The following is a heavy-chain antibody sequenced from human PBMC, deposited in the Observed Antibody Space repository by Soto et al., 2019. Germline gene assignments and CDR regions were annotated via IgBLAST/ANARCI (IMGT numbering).Heavy chain of an antibody. CDR2: ISSSGSTI. D-gene: IGHD2-15*01. Sequence: GGSLRLSCAASGFTFSDYYMSWIRQAPGKGLEWVSYISSSGSTIYYADSVKGRFTISRDNAKNSLYLQMNSLRAEDTAVYYCASLVVVAATPFDYWGQGTLVTVSS. CDR3: ASLVVVAATPFDY. V-gene: IGHV3-11*01. CDR1: GFTFSDYY. J-gene: IGHJ4*02.